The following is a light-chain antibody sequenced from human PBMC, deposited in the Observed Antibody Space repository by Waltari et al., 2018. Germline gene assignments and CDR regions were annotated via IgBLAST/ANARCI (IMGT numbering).Light chain of an antibody. Sequence: DIQVTQSPSSLSASVGDRLTITCRTSQNIRNYLNWYQQKPGKAPKLLIYSASSLHSDVPSRFSGSGSGADFTLTISSLQPEDYGTYYCQQGYSRVTFGQGTRLEIK. J-gene: IGKJ5*01. CDR2: SAS. V-gene: IGKV1-39*01. CDR3: QQGYSRVT. CDR1: QNIRNY.